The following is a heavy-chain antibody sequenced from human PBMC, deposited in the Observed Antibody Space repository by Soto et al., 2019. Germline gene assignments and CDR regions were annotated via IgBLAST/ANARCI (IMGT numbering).Heavy chain of an antibody. D-gene: IGHD1-26*01. CDR1: GFTFSSYV. CDR3: ARHYRWELPQGPRRGGGLDH. V-gene: IGHV3-30*14. Sequence: QVQLVESGGGVVQPGRSLRLSCAASGFTFSSYVMHWVRQAPGKGLEWVAGISYDGTNTYYADSVKGRFTISRDSSKNTLDLQMNSLRPEDTAVYYCARHYRWELPQGPRRGGGLDHWGQGTLVTVSS. J-gene: IGHJ4*02. CDR2: ISYDGTNT.